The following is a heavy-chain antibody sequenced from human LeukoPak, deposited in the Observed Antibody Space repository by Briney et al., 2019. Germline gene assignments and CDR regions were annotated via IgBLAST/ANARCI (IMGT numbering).Heavy chain of an antibody. CDR3: AKDAQRGFDYSNSLES. J-gene: IGHJ5*01. CDR2: IWNDGSNK. D-gene: IGHD4-11*01. V-gene: IGHV3-33*06. CDR1: GVTFSHYG. Sequence: GGSLRLSCATSGVTFSHYGMHWVRQAPGKVLEWVAVIWNDGSNKYYGDSVKGRFTISRDNSQNTLYLQMNSLRVEDTAVYYCAKDAQRGFDYSNSLESWGQGTLVTVSS.